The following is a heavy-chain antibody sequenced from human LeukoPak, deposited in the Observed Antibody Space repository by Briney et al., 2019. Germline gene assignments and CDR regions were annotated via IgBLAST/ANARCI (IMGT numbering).Heavy chain of an antibody. V-gene: IGHV4-38-2*02. CDR2: IYHSGST. Sequence: EPSEILSLTCTVSGYSISSGYYWGWIRQPPGKGLEWIGSIYHSGSTYYNPSLKSRVTISVDTSKNQFSLKLSSVTAADTAVYYCARMIAAAGSHYFDYWGQGTLVTVSS. CDR3: ARMIAAAGSHYFDY. CDR1: GYSISSGYY. D-gene: IGHD6-13*01. J-gene: IGHJ4*02.